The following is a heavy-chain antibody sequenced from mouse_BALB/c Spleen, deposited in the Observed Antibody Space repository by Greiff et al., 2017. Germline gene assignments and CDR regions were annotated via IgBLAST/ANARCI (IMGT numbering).Heavy chain of an antibody. CDR2: IRNKANGYTT. CDR3: ARDGNWDKFAY. Sequence: DVMLVESGGGLVQPGGSLRLSCATSGFTFTDYYMSWVRQPPGKALEWLGFIRNKANGYTTEYSASVKGRFTISRDNSQSILYLQMNTLRAEDSATYYCARDGNWDKFAYWGQGTLVTVSA. V-gene: IGHV7-3*02. CDR1: GFTFTDYY. J-gene: IGHJ3*01. D-gene: IGHD4-1*01.